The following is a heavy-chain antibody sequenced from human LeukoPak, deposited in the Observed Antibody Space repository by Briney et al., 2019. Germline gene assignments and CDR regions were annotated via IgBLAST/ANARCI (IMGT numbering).Heavy chain of an antibody. Sequence: GGSLRLSCAASGFTFSSYGMHWVRQAPGKGLEWVAFIRYDGSNKYYADSVKGRFTISRDNSKNTLYLQMNSLRAEDTAVYYCAKDLRAMTTVTHYFDYWGQGTLVTVSS. CDR1: GFTFSSYG. D-gene: IGHD4-11*01. CDR2: IRYDGSNK. J-gene: IGHJ4*02. CDR3: AKDLRAMTTVTHYFDY. V-gene: IGHV3-30*02.